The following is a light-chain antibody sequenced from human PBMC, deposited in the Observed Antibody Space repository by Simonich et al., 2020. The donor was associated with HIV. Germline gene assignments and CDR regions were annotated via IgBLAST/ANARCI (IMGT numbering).Light chain of an antibody. J-gene: IGKJ2*01. CDR3: QQYGTSLYT. Sequence: EIVLTQSPGTLSLSPGARATLSCRASQSVSSSYLAWYQQKPGQAPRPHIYGASSRATGIPDRCSGFGSGTDFTLTISRLEPEDFAVYYCQQYGTSLYTFGQGTKLEIK. CDR2: GAS. CDR1: QSVSSSY. V-gene: IGKV3-20*01.